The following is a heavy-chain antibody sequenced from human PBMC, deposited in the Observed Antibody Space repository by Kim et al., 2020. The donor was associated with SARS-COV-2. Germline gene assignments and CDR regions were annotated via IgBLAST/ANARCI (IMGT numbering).Heavy chain of an antibody. Sequence: ASVKVSCKASGYTLTSYAMHWVRQAPGQRLEWMGWINAGNGNTKYSQKFQGRVTITRDTSASTAYMELSSLRSEDTAVYYCARAGVYDILTGYSQYYFDYWGQGTLVTVSS. CDR2: INAGNGNT. J-gene: IGHJ4*02. V-gene: IGHV1-3*01. CDR1: GYTLTSYA. CDR3: ARAGVYDILTGYSQYYFDY. D-gene: IGHD3-9*01.